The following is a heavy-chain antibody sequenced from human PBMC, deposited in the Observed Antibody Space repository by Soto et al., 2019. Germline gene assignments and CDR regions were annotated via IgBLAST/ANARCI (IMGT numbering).Heavy chain of an antibody. CDR2: IIPIFGTA. CDR3: ARALVGSSSSYFDY. Sequence: QVQLVQSGAEVKKPGSSVKVSCKASGGTLSSYAISWVRQAPGQGLEWMGGIIPIFGTANYAQKFQRRVTITADESATTAYSGFRSLRSEDTAVYECARALVGSSSSYFDYWGRGTLSTVGS. CDR1: GGTLSSYA. D-gene: IGHD6-6*01. J-gene: IGHJ4*02. V-gene: IGHV1-69*01.